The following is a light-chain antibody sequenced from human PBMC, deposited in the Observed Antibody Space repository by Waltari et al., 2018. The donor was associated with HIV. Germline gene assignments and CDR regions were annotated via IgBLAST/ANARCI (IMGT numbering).Light chain of an antibody. CDR1: QSISSY. CDR2: AAS. CDR3: QQGYITPPIT. J-gene: IGKJ5*01. Sequence: DIQMTQSPSSLSASVGDSVTITCRASQSISSYLNWYQQKPGKAPKLLISAASRLQSGVPSMFSGSGFGTEFTVTISSLQPEDFATYYCQQGYITPPITFGQGTRLDIK. V-gene: IGKV1-39*01.